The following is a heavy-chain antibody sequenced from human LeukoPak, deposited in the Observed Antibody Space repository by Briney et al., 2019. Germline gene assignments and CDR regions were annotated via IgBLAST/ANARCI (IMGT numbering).Heavy chain of an antibody. J-gene: IGHJ4*02. CDR3: ATFVSSGYYWSLDY. V-gene: IGHV1-24*01. D-gene: IGHD3-22*01. CDR2: FDPEDGET. Sequence: ASVKVSCKASGYTFTSYDINWVRQAPGKGLEWMGGFDPEDGETIYAQKFQGRVTMTEDTSTDTAYMELSSLRSEDTAVYYCATFVSSGYYWSLDYWGQGTLVTVSS. CDR1: GYTFTSYD.